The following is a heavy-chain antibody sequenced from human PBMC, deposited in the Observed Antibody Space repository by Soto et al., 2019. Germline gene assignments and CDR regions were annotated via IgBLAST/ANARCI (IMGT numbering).Heavy chain of an antibody. CDR3: ARDRSRGWFDP. D-gene: IGHD3-16*02. V-gene: IGHV3-13*01. CDR2: IATAGDT. CDR1: GFTFSNYD. J-gene: IGHJ5*02. Sequence: GGSLRLSCAASGFTFSNYDMHWVRQVTGKGLEWVSSIATAGDTYYADSVKGRFTISRENDKNSLYLQMNSLRAGDTAVYYCARDRSRGWFDPWGQGTLVTVSS.